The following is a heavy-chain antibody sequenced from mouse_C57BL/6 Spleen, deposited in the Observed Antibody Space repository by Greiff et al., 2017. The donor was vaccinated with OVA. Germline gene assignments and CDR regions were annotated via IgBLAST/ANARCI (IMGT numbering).Heavy chain of an antibody. CDR3: GVYYGSSYGYFDV. Sequence: EVQVVESGGGLVQPKGSLKLSCAASGFGFNTYAMNWVRQAPGKGLEWVARIRSKSNNYATYYADSVKDRFTISRDDSESMLYLQMNYLKTEDTAMYYCGVYYGSSYGYFDVWGTGTTVTVSA. CDR1: GFGFNTYA. V-gene: IGHV10-1*01. CDR2: IRSKSNNYAT. D-gene: IGHD1-1*01. J-gene: IGHJ1*03.